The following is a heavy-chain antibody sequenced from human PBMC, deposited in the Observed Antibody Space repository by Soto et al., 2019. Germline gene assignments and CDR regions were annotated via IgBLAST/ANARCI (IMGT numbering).Heavy chain of an antibody. J-gene: IGHJ5*01. CDR3: ARAMGYSGSYWGWFAS. Sequence: SETLSLTCTVSGGSVSSGSYYWSWIRQPPGKGLEWIGYIYYSGSTNYNPSLKSRVTISVDTSKNQFSLKLSSVTAADTAVYYCARAMGYSGSYWGWFASWGQGTLVTVSP. CDR2: IYYSGST. D-gene: IGHD1-26*01. V-gene: IGHV4-61*01. CDR1: GGSVSSGSYY.